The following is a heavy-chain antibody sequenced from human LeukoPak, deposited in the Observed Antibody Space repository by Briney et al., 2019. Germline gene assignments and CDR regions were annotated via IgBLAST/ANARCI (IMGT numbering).Heavy chain of an antibody. CDR1: GGSISRYY. J-gene: IGHJ5*02. CDR2: IYYSGST. CDR3: ARTRRTYGSGSYWSPNRHINWFDP. V-gene: IGHV4-59*01. D-gene: IGHD3-10*01. Sequence: PSETLSLTCTVSGGSISRYYWSWIRQPPGKGLERIGYIYYSGSTNYNPSLKSRVTISVDTSKNQFSLKLSSVTAADTAVYYCARTRRTYGSGSYWSPNRHINWFDPWGQGTLVTVSS.